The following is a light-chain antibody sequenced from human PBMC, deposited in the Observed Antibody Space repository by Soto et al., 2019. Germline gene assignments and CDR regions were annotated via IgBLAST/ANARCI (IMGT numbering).Light chain of an antibody. CDR3: QYYDTSSLG. V-gene: IGKV3-20*01. J-gene: IGKJ4*01. CDR1: LPITSDR. CDR2: SAS. Sequence: EVVLTQSPGPVSLSPGEGDTLSCRASLPITSDRLSWYQQKPGQPPRLLMYSASDRATGIPGRFSGSVSGTDFNLTISRLELEDIAVYYCQYYDTSSLGFGGGTKIDI.